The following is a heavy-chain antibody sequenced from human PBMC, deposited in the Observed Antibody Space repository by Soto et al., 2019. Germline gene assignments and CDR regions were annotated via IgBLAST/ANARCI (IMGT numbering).Heavy chain of an antibody. CDR2: ISRTGDSA. D-gene: IGHD3-22*01. Sequence: EVHLLESGGALVQPGGSLTLSCAASGFSFSDYAMSWVRQAPGKGLEWVSSISRTGDSAYYADSVKGRFAISRDRSKNRLSLQMNSPRVEDTAVYYCAKGPDGSGYYHNWFDSWGQGTLITVSS. V-gene: IGHV3-23*01. J-gene: IGHJ5*01. CDR3: AKGPDGSGYYHNWFDS. CDR1: GFSFSDYA.